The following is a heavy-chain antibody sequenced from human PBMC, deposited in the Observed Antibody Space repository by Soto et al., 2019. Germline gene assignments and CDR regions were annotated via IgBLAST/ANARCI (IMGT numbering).Heavy chain of an antibody. Sequence: SETLSLTCTVSGGSISSSSYYWGWIRQPPGKGLEWIGYIYYSGSPYYNPSLKSRVTISVDTSKNQFSLKLSSVTAADTAVYYCAVPAASVAGASGSYYFYGMDVWGQGTTVTVSS. CDR2: IYYSGSP. D-gene: IGHD6-19*01. CDR3: AVPAASVAGASGSYYFYGMDV. J-gene: IGHJ6*02. V-gene: IGHV4-39*01. CDR1: GGSISSSSYY.